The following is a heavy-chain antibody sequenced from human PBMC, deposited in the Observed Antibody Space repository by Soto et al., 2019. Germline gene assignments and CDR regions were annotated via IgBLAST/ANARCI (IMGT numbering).Heavy chain of an antibody. J-gene: IGHJ4*02. CDR1: GFTFSSFW. CDR3: ARAPNTIFGVVIRTIDY. D-gene: IGHD3-3*01. Sequence: GGSLRLSCAASGFTFSSFWMHWVRQAPGKGLVWVSRINSDGSSTSYADSVKGRFTISRDNAKNSLYLQMNSLRAEDTAVYYCARAPNTIFGVVIRTIDYWGQGTLVTVSS. V-gene: IGHV3-74*01. CDR2: INSDGSST.